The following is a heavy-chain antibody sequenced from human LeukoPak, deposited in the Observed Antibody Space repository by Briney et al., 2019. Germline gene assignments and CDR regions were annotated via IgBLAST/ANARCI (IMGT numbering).Heavy chain of an antibody. V-gene: IGHV1-2*02. CDR2: INPSSGGT. CDR1: GYTFTGYY. CDR3: ARAGKIMITMVRGALASSDGFDT. J-gene: IGHJ3*02. Sequence: ASVKVSCKASGYTFTGYYMHWVRQAPGQGLEWMGWINPSSGGTNDAQKFQGRVTMTRDTSISTAYMELSRLRSDDTAVYYCARAGKIMITMVRGALASSDGFDTWGQGKLVTVSS. D-gene: IGHD3-10*01.